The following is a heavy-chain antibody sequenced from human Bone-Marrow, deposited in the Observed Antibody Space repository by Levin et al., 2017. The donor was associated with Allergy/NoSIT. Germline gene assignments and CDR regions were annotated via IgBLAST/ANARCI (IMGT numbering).Heavy chain of an antibody. CDR3: ARVTYYDILTGYYKSGWFDP. CDR1: GFTFSSYW. D-gene: IGHD3-9*01. J-gene: IGHJ5*02. Sequence: GGSLRLSCAASGFTFSSYWMSWVRQAPGKGLEWVANIKQDGSEKYYVDSVKGRFTISRDNAKNSLYLQMNSLRAEDTAVYYCARVTYYDILTGYYKSGWFDPWGQGTLVTVSS. CDR2: IKQDGSEK. V-gene: IGHV3-7*04.